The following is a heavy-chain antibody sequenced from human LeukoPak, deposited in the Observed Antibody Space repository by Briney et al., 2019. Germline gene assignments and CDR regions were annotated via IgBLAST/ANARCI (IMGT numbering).Heavy chain of an antibody. V-gene: IGHV4-30-4*01. J-gene: IGHJ6*02. Sequence: PSQTLSLTCTVSGGSISSGDNYWSWIRQPPGKGLEWIGYIYYSGSTYYNPSLKSRVTISVDTSKNQFSLRLTSVTAADTAVYYCARDRRIVGATHYYYYGMDVWGQGTTVTVSS. CDR2: IYYSGST. CDR3: ARDRRIVGATHYYYYGMDV. D-gene: IGHD1-26*01. CDR1: GGSISSGDNY.